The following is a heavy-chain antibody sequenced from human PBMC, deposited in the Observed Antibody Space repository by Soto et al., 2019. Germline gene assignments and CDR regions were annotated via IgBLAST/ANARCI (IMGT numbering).Heavy chain of an antibody. Sequence: QVQLVQSGAEVKKPGASVKVSCKASGYTFTRYRISWVRQAPGQGLEWMGWISAYNGDTNYAQKLQGRVTLTKDTSTSTAYMELRSLRSDDTAIYYCARDHAGSGWFRFDYWGQGTLVTVSS. J-gene: IGHJ4*02. CDR1: GYTFTRYR. CDR2: ISAYNGDT. D-gene: IGHD6-19*01. V-gene: IGHV1-18*01. CDR3: ARDHAGSGWFRFDY.